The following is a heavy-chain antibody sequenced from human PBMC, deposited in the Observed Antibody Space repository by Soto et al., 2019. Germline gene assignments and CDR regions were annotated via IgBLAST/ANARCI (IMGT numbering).Heavy chain of an antibody. D-gene: IGHD4-4*01. J-gene: IGHJ4*02. CDR1: DGSFSGFY. CDR2: INHIGIT. CDR3: ARGYAVNWHTPHY. V-gene: IGHV4-34*01. Sequence: QVQLQQWGAGLLKPSETLSLTCAVYDGSFSGFYWSWIRQPPGKGLEWIGEINHIGITNYNPSLKSRVTISVDPYKNQFSLKLNSTTAAHPAVYSCARGYAVNWHTPHYWGQGTLVTVSS.